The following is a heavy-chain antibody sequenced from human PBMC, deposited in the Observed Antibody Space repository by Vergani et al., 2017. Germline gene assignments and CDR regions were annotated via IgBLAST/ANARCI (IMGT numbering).Heavy chain of an antibody. CDR1: GFTFSSYA. J-gene: IGHJ4*02. CDR2: ISGSGGST. Sequence: EVQLLESGGGLVQPGGSLRLPCAASGFTFSSYAMSWVRQAPGKGLEWVSAISGSGGSTYYADPVQGRFTISRDTSKNTPYLQMTSLRAEDTAVYYCAKRKSQGWGRGTLVTVSS. CDR3: AKRKSQG. V-gene: IGHV3-23*01.